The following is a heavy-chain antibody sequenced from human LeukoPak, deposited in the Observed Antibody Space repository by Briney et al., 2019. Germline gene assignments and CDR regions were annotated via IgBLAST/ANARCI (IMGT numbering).Heavy chain of an antibody. D-gene: IGHD3-3*01. CDR3: ARYTVPDYDFWSGYDGMDV. CDR1: GGSFSGYY. J-gene: IGHJ6*02. Sequence: SETLSLTCAVYGGSFSGYYWSWIRQPPGKGLEWIGEINHSGSTNYNPSLKGRVTISVDTSKNQFSLKLSSVTAADTAVYYCARYTVPDYDFWSGYDGMDVWGQGTTVTVSS. V-gene: IGHV4-34*01. CDR2: INHSGST.